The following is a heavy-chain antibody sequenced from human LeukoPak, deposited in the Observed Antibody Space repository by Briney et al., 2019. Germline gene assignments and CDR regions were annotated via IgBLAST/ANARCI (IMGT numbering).Heavy chain of an antibody. CDR1: GGSISHYY. Sequence: SETLSLTCTVSGGSISHYYWTWIRQPPGKGLEWIGFMYYSGSTNYNPSLKSRVTISVDTSKNQFSLKLRSVTAADTAVYYCASGSWSSYYFHYWGQGTLVTVSS. V-gene: IGHV4-59*01. D-gene: IGHD6-6*01. CDR2: MYYSGST. J-gene: IGHJ4*02. CDR3: ASGSWSSYYFHY.